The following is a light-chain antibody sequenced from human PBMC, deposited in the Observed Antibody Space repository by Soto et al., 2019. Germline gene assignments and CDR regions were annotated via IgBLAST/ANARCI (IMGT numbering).Light chain of an antibody. J-gene: IGKJ4*01. CDR3: QQSYTFPLT. CDR2: GAV. V-gene: IGKV1-39*01. Sequence: DIQMTQSPSSLSASVGDRVTITCRASQTIRDDLNWYQQKLGKAPKLLIFGAVTLETGVPSRFSGRGSGTLFSLTISDLQPDDFATYYSQQSYTFPLTFGGGTKVEIK. CDR1: QTIRDD.